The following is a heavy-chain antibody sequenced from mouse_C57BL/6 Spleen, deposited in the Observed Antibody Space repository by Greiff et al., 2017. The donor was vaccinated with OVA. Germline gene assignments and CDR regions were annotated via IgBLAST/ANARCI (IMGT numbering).Heavy chain of an antibody. CDR2: INPNNGGT. J-gene: IGHJ2*01. CDR1: GYTFTDYY. D-gene: IGHD1-1*01. Sequence: EVQLQQSGPELVKPGASVKISCKASGYTFTDYYMNWVKQSHGKSLEWIGDINPNNGGTSYNQKFKGKATLTVDKSSSTAYMELRSLTSEDSAVYYCARSTVDDYWGQGTTLTVSS. CDR3: ARSTVDDY. V-gene: IGHV1-26*01.